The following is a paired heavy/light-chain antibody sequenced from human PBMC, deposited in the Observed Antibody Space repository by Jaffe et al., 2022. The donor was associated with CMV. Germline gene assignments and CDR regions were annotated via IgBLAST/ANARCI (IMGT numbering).Heavy chain of an antibody. J-gene: IGHJ4*02. V-gene: IGHV4-4*02. CDR1: GGSIRSSNW. CDR2: IYHSGST. D-gene: IGHD6-19*01. CDR3: ARMMDLVAGMDY. Sequence: QVQLQESGPGLVKPSGTLSLTCAVSGGSIRSSNWWSWVRQPPGKGLEWIGEIYHSGSTNYSPPLKSRVTISVDKSKNQFSLKLSSVTAADTAIYYCARMMDLVAGMDYWGRGTLVTVSS.
Light chain of an antibody. V-gene: IGKV2-28*01. J-gene: IGKJ1*01. CDR2: LGS. CDR1: QSLLRSNGYNY. CDR3: MQALQTPRT. Sequence: DIVMTQFPLSLPVTPGEPASISCRSSQSLLRSNGYNYLDWYLQKPGKSPQLLIYLGSDRASGVPDRFSGSGSGTDFTLKISRVEAEDVGVYYCMQALQTPRTFGQGTRVEIK.